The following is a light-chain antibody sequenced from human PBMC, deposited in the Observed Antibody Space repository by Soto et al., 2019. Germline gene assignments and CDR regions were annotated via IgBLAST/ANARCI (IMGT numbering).Light chain of an antibody. CDR1: SSDFGNYNL. CDR2: EVN. V-gene: IGLV2-23*02. Sequence: QSALTQPASVSGSPGQSITISCTGTSSDFGNYNLVSWYQQHPGEVPKLILFEVNKRPSGVSGRFSGSKSGNTASLTISGLQAEDEAEYYCCSFTSSNTHVFGTGTKLTVL. CDR3: CSFTSSNTHV. J-gene: IGLJ1*01.